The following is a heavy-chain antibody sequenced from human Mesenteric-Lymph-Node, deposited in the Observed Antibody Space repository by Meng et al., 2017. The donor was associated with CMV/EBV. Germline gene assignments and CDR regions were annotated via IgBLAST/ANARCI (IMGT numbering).Heavy chain of an antibody. Sequence: GESLKIFCEASAITFTNAWMSWVRQAPGKGLEWVGHIKSKADGGTPDYAAPVKGRFSISRDDSKSMLYLQMNSLKSEDTAVYYCTTGPKGWNPDYWGQGTLVTVSS. CDR3: TTGPKGWNPDY. CDR2: IKSKADGGTP. V-gene: IGHV3-15*01. J-gene: IGHJ4*02. D-gene: IGHD1-1*01. CDR1: AITFTNAW.